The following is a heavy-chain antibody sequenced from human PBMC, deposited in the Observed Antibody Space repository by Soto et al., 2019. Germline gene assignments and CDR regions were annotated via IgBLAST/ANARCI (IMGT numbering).Heavy chain of an antibody. V-gene: IGHV1-18*01. Sequence: QVQLVQSGAEVKKPGASVKVSCKASGYTFTSYGISWVRQAPGQGLEWMGWISAYNGNTNYAQKLQGRVTMTTDTSTSTAYMEPRSLRSDDTAVYYCARVYRITMVRGELSEYWGQGTLVTVSS. CDR2: ISAYNGNT. D-gene: IGHD3-10*01. J-gene: IGHJ4*02. CDR3: ARVYRITMVRGELSEY. CDR1: GYTFTSYG.